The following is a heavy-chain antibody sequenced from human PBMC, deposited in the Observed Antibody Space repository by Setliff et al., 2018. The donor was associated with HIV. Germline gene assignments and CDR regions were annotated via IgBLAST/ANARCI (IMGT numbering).Heavy chain of an antibody. Sequence: SETLSLTCTVSGGSIKSSSDYWGWIRQPPGKGLEWIGTIYYSGSTYYNPSLKSRVTISVDTSKNQFSLKLSSVTAADTTVYYCARHSGLGGYYSPFDCWGPGTPVTVSS. CDR1: GGSIKSSSDY. CDR3: ARHSGLGGYYSPFDC. V-gene: IGHV4-39*01. J-gene: IGHJ4*02. D-gene: IGHD3-22*01. CDR2: IYYSGST.